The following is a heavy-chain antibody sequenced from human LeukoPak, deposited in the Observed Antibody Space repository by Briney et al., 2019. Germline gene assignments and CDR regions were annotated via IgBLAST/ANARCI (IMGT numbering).Heavy chain of an antibody. CDR2: FDPEDGET. V-gene: IGHV1-24*01. CDR1: GYTFTSYA. D-gene: IGHD1-1*01. J-gene: IGHJ5*02. CDR3: ARTGSAA. Sequence: ASVKVSCKASGYTFTSYAMNWVRQAPGQGLEWMGGFDPEDGETIYAQKFQGRVTLTRDMSTSTAYMELRSLRSDDTAVYYCARTGSAAWGQGTLVTVSS.